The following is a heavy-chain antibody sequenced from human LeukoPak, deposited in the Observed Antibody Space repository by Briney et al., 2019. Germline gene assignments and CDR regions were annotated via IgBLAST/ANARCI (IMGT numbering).Heavy chain of an antibody. V-gene: IGHV1-2*02. CDR2: MNPNSGGT. CDR3: ARDLIVGATRGY. J-gene: IGHJ4*02. CDR1: GYNFTGYH. D-gene: IGHD1-26*01. Sequence: ASVKVSCKASGYNFTGYHLHWVRQAPGQGLEWMGNMNPNSGGTNSAQKFQGRVTMTRDTSISTAYMELSRLRSDDTAVYYCARDLIVGATRGYWGQGTLVTVSS.